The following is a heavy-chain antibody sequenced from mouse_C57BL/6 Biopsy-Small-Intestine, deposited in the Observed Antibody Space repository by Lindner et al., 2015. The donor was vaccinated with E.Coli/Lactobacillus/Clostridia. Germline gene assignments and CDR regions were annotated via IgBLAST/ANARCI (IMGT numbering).Heavy chain of an antibody. V-gene: IGHV5-17*01. J-gene: IGHJ4*01. CDR1: GFTFSDYG. CDR2: ISSGSSTI. Sequence: VQLQESGGGLVKPGGSLKLSCAASGFTFSDYGMHWVRQAPEMGLERVAYISSGSSTIYYADAVKGRSTISRDNAKNTLFPQLTSLRSEDTAMYYCARPHYYAMDYWGQGTSVTVSS. CDR3: ARPHYYAMDY.